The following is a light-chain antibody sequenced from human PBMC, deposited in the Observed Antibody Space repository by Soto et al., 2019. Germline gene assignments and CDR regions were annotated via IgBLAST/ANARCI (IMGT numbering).Light chain of an antibody. CDR2: GAS. J-gene: IGKJ1*01. CDR3: QQCNNWPRT. CDR1: QSVSSD. Sequence: EIVMTQYPATLSVSPGERATPSCRASQSVSSDLAWYQQKPGQAPRLLIYGASSRATGIPARFSGSGSGTEFALTISSLESEDYAVYYCQQCNNWPRTFGQGTKVDIK. V-gene: IGKV3-15*01.